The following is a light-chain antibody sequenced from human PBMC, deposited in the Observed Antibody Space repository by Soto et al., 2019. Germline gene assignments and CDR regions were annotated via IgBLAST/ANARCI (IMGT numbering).Light chain of an antibody. Sequence: QSVLTQPPSASGSPGQSVTISCTGTSSDVGAYNYVSWYQQHPGKAPKLIIYEVSKRPSGVPDRFSGSKSGNTASLTVSGLQAEDEADYYCSSSAGNNLGEFGGGTKVTVL. CDR2: EVS. CDR3: SSSAGNNLGE. CDR1: SSDVGAYNY. J-gene: IGLJ2*01. V-gene: IGLV2-8*01.